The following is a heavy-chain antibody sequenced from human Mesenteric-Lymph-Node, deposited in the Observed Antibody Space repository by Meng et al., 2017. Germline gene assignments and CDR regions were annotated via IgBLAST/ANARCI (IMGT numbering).Heavy chain of an antibody. J-gene: IGHJ4*02. D-gene: IGHD5/OR15-5a*01. V-gene: IGHV3-7*01. CDR1: GFTFSSYW. Sequence: GESLKISCAASGFTFSSYWMNWVRQAPGKGLEWVANIKQDGSEKYYVDSVKGRFTISRDNAKNSLYLQMNSLRAEDTAVYYCAGPSTTSFDYWGQGTLVTVSS. CDR2: IKQDGSEK. CDR3: AGPSTTSFDY.